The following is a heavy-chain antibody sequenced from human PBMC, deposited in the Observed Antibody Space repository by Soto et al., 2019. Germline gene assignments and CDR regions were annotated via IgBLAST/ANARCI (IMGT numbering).Heavy chain of an antibody. Sequence: PGGSVRLSCAASGFTFSSYSMNWVRQTPGKGLEWVSSISSSSSYIYYADSVKGRFTISRDNAKNSLYPQMNSLRAEDTAVYYCASLGEVPAEDYYYYGMDVWGQGTTVTVSS. J-gene: IGHJ6*02. D-gene: IGHD2-2*01. V-gene: IGHV3-21*01. CDR2: ISSSSSYI. CDR3: ASLGEVPAEDYYYYGMDV. CDR1: GFTFSSYS.